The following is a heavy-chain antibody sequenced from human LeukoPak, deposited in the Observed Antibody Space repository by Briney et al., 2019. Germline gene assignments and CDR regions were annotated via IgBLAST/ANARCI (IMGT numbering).Heavy chain of an antibody. J-gene: IGHJ3*02. CDR2: MFYSGST. CDR3: ARQIYYDSGRYWNALDI. Sequence: SETLSLTCTVSGGSINSNGYYWGWIRQSPGKGLEWIGSMFYSGSTDYNPSLKIRVTISVDTSKNQFSLKLCSVAAADTAVYYCARQIYYDSGRYWNALDIWGQGAMVTASS. D-gene: IGHD3-22*01. V-gene: IGHV4-39*01. CDR1: GGSINSNGYY.